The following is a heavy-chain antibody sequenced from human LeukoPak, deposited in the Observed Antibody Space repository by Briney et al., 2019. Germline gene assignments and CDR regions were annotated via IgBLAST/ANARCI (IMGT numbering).Heavy chain of an antibody. V-gene: IGHV4-31*03. J-gene: IGHJ4*02. CDR2: IYYSGNT. D-gene: IGHD5-12*01. Sequence: SQTLSLTCTVSGGSISSGGYYWSWFRQHPGKGLEWIGYIYYSGNTYYNLSLKSRVTLSVDTSKNQFSLKLSSVTAADTAVYYCARVAQYSGYDLDYWGQGTLVTVSS. CDR3: ARVAQYSGYDLDY. CDR1: GGSISSGGYY.